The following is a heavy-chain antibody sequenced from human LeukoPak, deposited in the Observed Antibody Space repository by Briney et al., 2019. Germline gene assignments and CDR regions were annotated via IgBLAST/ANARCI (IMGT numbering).Heavy chain of an antibody. CDR3: ALSGYCSSTSCPPLDP. Sequence: SETLSLTCTVSGGSISSHYWSWIRQPLGKGLEWIGYIYYSGSTNYNPSLKSRVTISVDTSKNQFSLKLSSVTAADTAVYYCALSGYCSSTSCPPLDPWGQGTLVTVSS. V-gene: IGHV4-59*11. CDR2: IYYSGST. CDR1: GGSISSHY. D-gene: IGHD2-2*03. J-gene: IGHJ5*02.